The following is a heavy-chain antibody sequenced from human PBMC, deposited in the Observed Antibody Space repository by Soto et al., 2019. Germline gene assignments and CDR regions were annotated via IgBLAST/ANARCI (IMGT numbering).Heavy chain of an antibody. D-gene: IGHD3-10*01. CDR1: GFTFSGHT. CDR2: VSSSSSYI. Sequence: GGSLKLACAASGFTFSGHTINWVRQAPGKGLEWVSSVSSSSSYIYYADSVKGRFTVSRDNAEKSLYLQMNSLRAEDTAIYYCARCMGFDGSGYAFFDSWGQRTLVPVSS. V-gene: IGHV3-21*01. J-gene: IGHJ4*02. CDR3: ARCMGFDGSGYAFFDS.